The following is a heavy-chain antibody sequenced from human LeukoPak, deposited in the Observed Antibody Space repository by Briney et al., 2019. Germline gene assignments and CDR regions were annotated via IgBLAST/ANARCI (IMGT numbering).Heavy chain of an antibody. CDR1: GFTFSSYN. D-gene: IGHD5-12*01. J-gene: IGHJ3*02. CDR2: ISYDGNNK. V-gene: IGHV3-30-3*01. CDR3: ARDLAGYGGAFDI. Sequence: QPGRSLRLSCAASGFTFSSYNMHWIRQAPGKGLEWVAVISYDGNNKYYADSVKGRFTISRDNSKSSLHLRMNSLRAEDTAVYYCARDLAGYGGAFDIWGQGTMVTV.